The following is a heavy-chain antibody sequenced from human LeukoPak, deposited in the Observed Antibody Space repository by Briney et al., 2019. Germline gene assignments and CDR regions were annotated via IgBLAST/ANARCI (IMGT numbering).Heavy chain of an antibody. V-gene: IGHV3-23*01. Sequence: PGGSLRLSCAGSGFTFSDYAMSWVRQAPGKGLEWVSIINEKGGGTHYVDSVKGRFTIARDNSKNTLYLQMNSLRAEDTAVYYCARERGYSYGFFDYWGQGTLVTVSS. J-gene: IGHJ4*02. D-gene: IGHD5-18*01. CDR2: INEKGGGT. CDR1: GFTFSDYA. CDR3: ARERGYSYGFFDY.